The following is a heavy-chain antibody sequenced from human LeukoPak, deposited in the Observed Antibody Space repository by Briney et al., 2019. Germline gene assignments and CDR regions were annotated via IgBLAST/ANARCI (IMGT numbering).Heavy chain of an antibody. V-gene: IGHV4-4*07. CDR1: GGSFSNYY. CDR3: ARAVGGDGSGSL. CDR2: IYTSGTT. Sequence: PSETLSLTCSVSGGSFSNYYWNWIRQPAGKGLEYIGRIYTSGTTNYNPSLKSRVTLSVDTSNNQFSLKLSSVTAADTAVYYCARAVGGDGSGSLWGPGTLVTVFS. J-gene: IGHJ4*02. D-gene: IGHD3-10*01.